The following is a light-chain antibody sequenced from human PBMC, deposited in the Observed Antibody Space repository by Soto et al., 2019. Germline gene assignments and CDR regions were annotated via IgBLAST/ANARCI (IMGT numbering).Light chain of an antibody. Sequence: QAVVTQPPSASGTPGQRVTVSCFGSRSNIGSNAVHWYQQLPGTAPKLLIYRTNQRPSGVPDRFSGSKSGTSASLAITGLQSEDEADYYCAAWDDSPYAWLFGGGTKLTVL. CDR3: AAWDDSPYAWL. CDR1: RSNIGSNA. V-gene: IGLV1-44*01. CDR2: RTN. J-gene: IGLJ3*02.